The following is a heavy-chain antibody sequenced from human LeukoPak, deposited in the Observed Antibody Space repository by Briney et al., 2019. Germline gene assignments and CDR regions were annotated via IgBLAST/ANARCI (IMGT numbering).Heavy chain of an antibody. CDR3: ARHRNDFWSGYYPDY. CDR1: GGSISTYY. D-gene: IGHD3-3*01. V-gene: IGHV4-59*05. J-gene: IGHJ4*02. CDR2: IYYSGST. Sequence: SETLSLTCTVSGGSISTYYWSWIRQPPGKGLEWIGSIYYSGSTYYNPSLKSRVTISVDTSKNQFSLKLSSVTAADTAVYYCARHRNDFWSGYYPDYWGQGTLVTVSS.